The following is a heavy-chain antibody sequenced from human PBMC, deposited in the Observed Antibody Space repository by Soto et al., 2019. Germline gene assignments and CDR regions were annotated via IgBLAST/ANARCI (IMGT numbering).Heavy chain of an antibody. D-gene: IGHD1-26*01. V-gene: IGHV1-3*01. CDR3: AASGREGY. J-gene: IGHJ4*02. CDR1: GYTFTSYG. Sequence: ASVKVSCKASGYTFTSYGIHWVRQAPVQRLEWMGWINAANGDTKYSPKFQGRVTITRDTSASTAYMELSSLRSEDTAVYYCAASGREGYWGRGTLVTVPS. CDR2: INAANGDT.